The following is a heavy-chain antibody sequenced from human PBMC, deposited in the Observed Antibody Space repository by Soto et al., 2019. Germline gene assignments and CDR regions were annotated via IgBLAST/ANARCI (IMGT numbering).Heavy chain of an antibody. CDR1: GFTFSSYA. V-gene: IGHV3-64*01. CDR3: ARVPYYDILTADYGMDV. J-gene: IGHJ6*02. CDR2: ISSNGGST. D-gene: IGHD3-9*01. Sequence: EVQLVESGGGLVQPGGSLRLSCAASGFTFSSYAMHWVRQAPGKGLEYVSAISSNGGSTYYANSVKGRFTISRDNSTNSLYLQMGGLRAEDMAVYYCARVPYYDILTADYGMDVWGQGTTVTVSS.